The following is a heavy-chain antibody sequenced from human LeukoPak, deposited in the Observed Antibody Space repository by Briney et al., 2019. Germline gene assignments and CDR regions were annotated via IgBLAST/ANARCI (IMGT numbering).Heavy chain of an antibody. CDR2: INPSGGST. Sequence: ASVKVSCKASGYTFTSYYMHWVRQAPGQGLEWMGIINPSGGSTSYAQKFQGRVTMTRDTSTSTVYMELSSLRSEDTAVYYCASLLQQQLVYALNPAYYYGMDVWAKGPRSPSP. V-gene: IGHV1-46*01. CDR1: GYTFTSYY. CDR3: ASLLQQQLVYALNPAYYYGMDV. D-gene: IGHD6-13*01. J-gene: IGHJ6*02.